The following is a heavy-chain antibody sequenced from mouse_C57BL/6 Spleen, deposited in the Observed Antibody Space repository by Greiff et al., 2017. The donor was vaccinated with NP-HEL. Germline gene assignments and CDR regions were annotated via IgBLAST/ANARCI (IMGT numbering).Heavy chain of an antibody. D-gene: IGHD1-1*01. V-gene: IGHV1-82*01. CDR1: GYAFSSSW. CDR3: AGEGAQGRRLYAMDY. J-gene: IGHJ4*01. Sequence: QVQLQQSGPELVKPGASVKISCKASGYAFSSSWMNWVKQRPGKGLEWIGRIYPGDGDTNYNGKFKGKATLTADKSSSTAYMQLSSLTSEDSAVYFCAGEGAQGRRLYAMDYWGQGTSVTVSS. CDR2: IYPGDGDT.